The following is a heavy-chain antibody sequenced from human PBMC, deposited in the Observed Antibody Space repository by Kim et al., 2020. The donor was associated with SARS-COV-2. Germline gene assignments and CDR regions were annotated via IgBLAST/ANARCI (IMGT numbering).Heavy chain of an antibody. V-gene: IGHV3-11*01. Sequence: KGRLTNTRDNAKNSLSLQMNSLRAEDTAVYYCARSRYCSGGSCYTDFDYWGQGTLVTVSS. J-gene: IGHJ4*02. CDR3: ARSRYCSGGSCYTDFDY. D-gene: IGHD2-15*01.